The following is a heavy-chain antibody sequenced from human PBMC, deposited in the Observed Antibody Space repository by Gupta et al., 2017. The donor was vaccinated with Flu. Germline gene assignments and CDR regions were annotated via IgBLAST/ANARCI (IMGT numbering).Heavy chain of an antibody. CDR3: ARIYNTGYFMEYDY. CDR2: VFSNDEK. Sequence: IRQPPGKALEWLAHVFSNDEKAYSASLKNRLTISRDTSNSQVVLTLTNMDPVDTATYYCARIYNTGYFMEYDYWGQGTLVTVSS. D-gene: IGHD1-1*01. J-gene: IGHJ4*02. V-gene: IGHV2-26*01.